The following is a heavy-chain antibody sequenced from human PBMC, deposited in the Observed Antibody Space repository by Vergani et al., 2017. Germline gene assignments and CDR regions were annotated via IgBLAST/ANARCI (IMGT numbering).Heavy chain of an antibody. D-gene: IGHD3-3*01. V-gene: IGHV3-21*01. CDR3: ARAGDVDFWSGYDYYYMDV. CDR1: GFTFSSYS. CDR2: ISSSSSYI. J-gene: IGHJ6*03. Sequence: EVQLVESGGGLVQPGGSLRLSCAASGFTFSSYSMNWVRQAPGKGLEWVSSISSSSSYIYYADSVKGRFTISRDNAKNSLYLQMNSLRAEDTAVYYCARAGDVDFWSGYDYYYMDVWGKGTTVTVSS.